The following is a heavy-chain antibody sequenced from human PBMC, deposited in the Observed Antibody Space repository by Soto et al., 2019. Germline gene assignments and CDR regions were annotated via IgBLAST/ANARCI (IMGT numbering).Heavy chain of an antibody. D-gene: IGHD6-13*01. CDR3: ARDRSSWEAYGMDV. CDR2: INAGNGNT. CDR1: GYTFTSYA. Sequence: ASVKVSCKASGYTFTSYAMHWVRQAPGQRLEWMGWINAGNGNTKYSQKFQGRVTITRDTSASTAYMELSSLRSEDTAVYYCARDRSSWEAYGMDVWGQGTTVTVSS. V-gene: IGHV1-3*01. J-gene: IGHJ6*02.